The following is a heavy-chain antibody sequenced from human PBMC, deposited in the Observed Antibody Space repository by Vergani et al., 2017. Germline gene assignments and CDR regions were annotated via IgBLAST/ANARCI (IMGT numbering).Heavy chain of an antibody. CDR1: GVSIKSGFW. CDR3: VGAQGGDVPHDKRGYFFYGMDV. Sequence: VQLQESGPGLVKPPGTLSLTCAVSGVSIKSGFWWNWVRQPPGKGLEWIGEIYYTGITNYNSSLKSRVSMAGDTSKHQFSRNLTSVTAADTAMYYCVGAQGGDVPHDKRGYFFYGMDVWGQGTTVTVSS. J-gene: IGHJ6*02. V-gene: IGHV4-4*03. D-gene: IGHD3-16*01. CDR2: IYYTGIT.